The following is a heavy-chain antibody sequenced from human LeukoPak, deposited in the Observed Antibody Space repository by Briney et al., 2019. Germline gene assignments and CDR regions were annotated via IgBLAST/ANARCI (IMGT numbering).Heavy chain of an antibody. CDR3: ARDQRIVGATTIDY. Sequence: WGSLRLSCAASGFTFSNTYWMTWVRQAPGKGLEWVANIKQDGSEKYYVDSVKGRFTISRDNAKNSLYLQMNSLRVEDTAVYYCARDQRIVGATTIDYWGQGTLVSVSS. V-gene: IGHV3-7*01. D-gene: IGHD1-26*01. J-gene: IGHJ4*02. CDR1: GFTFSNTYW. CDR2: IKQDGSEK.